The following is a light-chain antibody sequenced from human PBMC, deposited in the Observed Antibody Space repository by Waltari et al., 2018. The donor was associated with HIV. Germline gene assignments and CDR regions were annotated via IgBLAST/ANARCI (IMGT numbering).Light chain of an antibody. CDR1: MGDLTY. CDR3: TKYTSTNVLIL. CDR2: EIS. J-gene: IGLJ2*01. V-gene: IGLV2-14*03. Sequence: SAPTQPASVSGSPGQSITISCNNMGDLTYVSWYQQYPGKAPKLLIHEISNRPSGISSRFSGSKSGDTASLTISGLQADDEADYFCTKYTSTNVLILFGGGTKVTVL.